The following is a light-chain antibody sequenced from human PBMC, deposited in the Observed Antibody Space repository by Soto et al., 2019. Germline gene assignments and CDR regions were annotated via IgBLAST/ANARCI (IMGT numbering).Light chain of an antibody. J-gene: IGKJ1*01. CDR3: QQYGSSPRT. CDR1: QSVSSGY. Sequence: IVLTQSPGTLSLSPGEIATLSFSASQSVSSGYLAWYQQKPGQAPRLLIYGASKRATGIPDRFSGSGSGTDFTLTISRLEPEDFAVYYCQQYGSSPRTFGQGTKVDIK. CDR2: GAS. V-gene: IGKV3-20*01.